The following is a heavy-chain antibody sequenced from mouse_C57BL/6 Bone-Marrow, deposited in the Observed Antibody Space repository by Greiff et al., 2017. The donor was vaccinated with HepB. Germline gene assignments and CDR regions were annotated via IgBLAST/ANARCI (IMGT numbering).Heavy chain of an antibody. D-gene: IGHD1-1*01. J-gene: IGHJ3*01. CDR3: ARDYYGSSYVFAY. CDR1: GYTFTSYW. Sequence: QVHVKQSGAELVKPGASVKLSCKASGYTFTSYWMHWVKQRPGQGLEWIGMIHPNSGSTNYNEKFKSKATLTVDKSSSTAYMQLSSLTSEDSAVYYCARDYYGSSYVFAYWGQGTLVTVSA. CDR2: IHPNSGST. V-gene: IGHV1-64*01.